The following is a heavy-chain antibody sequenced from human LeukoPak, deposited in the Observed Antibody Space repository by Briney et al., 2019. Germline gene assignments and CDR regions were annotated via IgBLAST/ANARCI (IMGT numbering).Heavy chain of an antibody. Sequence: SVKVSCKASGGTFSSYAISWVRQAPGQGLEWVGGIIPIFGTANYAQKFQDRATITADESPSTAYVELSSLRSEDTAVYYCAGTIGVAVPVAFDIWGQGTMVTVSS. CDR2: IIPIFGTA. J-gene: IGHJ3*02. V-gene: IGHV1-69*01. CDR1: GGTFSSYA. D-gene: IGHD6-19*01. CDR3: AGTIGVAVPVAFDI.